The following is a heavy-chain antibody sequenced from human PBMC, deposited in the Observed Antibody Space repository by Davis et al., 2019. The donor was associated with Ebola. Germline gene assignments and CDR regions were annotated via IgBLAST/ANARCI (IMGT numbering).Heavy chain of an antibody. D-gene: IGHD4-17*01. Sequence: PGGSLRLSCAASGFSLRRYGMGWVRQAPGKGLEWVAFIWSDKSNEDYLNSVKGRFTISRDNSKNMLYLEMRHLRPEDTAVYYCAKDIDYDRGAFDSWGQGTLVTVSS. J-gene: IGHJ4*02. CDR2: IWSDKSNE. CDR1: GFSLRRYG. V-gene: IGHV3-30*02. CDR3: AKDIDYDRGAFDS.